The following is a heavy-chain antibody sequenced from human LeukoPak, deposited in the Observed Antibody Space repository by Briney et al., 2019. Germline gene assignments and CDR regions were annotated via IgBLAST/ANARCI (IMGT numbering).Heavy chain of an antibody. CDR2: INHSGNT. J-gene: IGHJ4*02. CDR3: TRRCDGGGSYYNGWDGDY. V-gene: IGHV4-34*01. D-gene: IGHD3-10*01. Sequence: SETLSLTCAVYDGSFSDSYWSWIRQPPGKGLEWIGEINHSGNTNYNPSLKSRVTISVDTSKNQFSLKLNSVTAADTAVYYCTRRCDGGGSYYNGWDGDYWGQGTLVTVSS. CDR1: DGSFSDSY.